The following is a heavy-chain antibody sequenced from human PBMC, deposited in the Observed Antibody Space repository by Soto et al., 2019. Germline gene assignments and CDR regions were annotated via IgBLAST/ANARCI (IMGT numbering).Heavy chain of an antibody. J-gene: IGHJ5*02. V-gene: IGHV1-46*01. Sequence: XSVKVSCKASGYTFTSYYMHWVRQAPGQGLEWMGIINPSGGSTSYAQKFQGRVTMTRDTSTSTVYMELSSLRSEDTAVYYCASSMAWVSWFDPWGQGTLVTVSS. D-gene: IGHD3-16*01. CDR2: INPSGGST. CDR3: ASSMAWVSWFDP. CDR1: GYTFTSYY.